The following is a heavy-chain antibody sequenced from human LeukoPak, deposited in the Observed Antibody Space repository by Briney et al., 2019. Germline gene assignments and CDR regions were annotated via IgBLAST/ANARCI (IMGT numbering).Heavy chain of an antibody. CDR1: GFIFSDYS. CDR3: ARGLRRRGADSFDL. CDR2: INHSGST. J-gene: IGHJ3*01. D-gene: IGHD1-26*01. V-gene: IGHV4-34*01. Sequence: PGGSLRLSCAASGFIFSDYSMNWVRQPPGKGLEWIGEINHSGSTNSNPSLKSRVTISVDTSKSQFSLKLRSVTAADTALYYCARGLRRRGADSFDLWGQGTMVTVSS.